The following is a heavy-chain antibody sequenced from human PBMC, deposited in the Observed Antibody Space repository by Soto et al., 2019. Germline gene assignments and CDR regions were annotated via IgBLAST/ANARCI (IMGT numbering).Heavy chain of an antibody. CDR2: ISYDGSNK. D-gene: IGHD2-2*01. CDR1: GFTFSSYA. V-gene: IGHV3-30-3*01. Sequence: PGGSLRLSCAASGFTFSSYAMHWVRQAPGKGLEWVAVISYDGSNKYHADSVKGRFTISRDNSKNTLYLQMNSLRAEDTAVYYCARDTAATTYPYYYGMDVWGQGTTVTVSS. J-gene: IGHJ6*02. CDR3: ARDTAATTYPYYYGMDV.